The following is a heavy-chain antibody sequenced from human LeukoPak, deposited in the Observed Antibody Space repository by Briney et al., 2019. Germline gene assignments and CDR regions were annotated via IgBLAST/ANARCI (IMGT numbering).Heavy chain of an antibody. CDR1: GGSISNYY. CDR3: ARDPKIYYYDSSGYYFDWYFDL. J-gene: IGHJ2*01. D-gene: IGHD3-22*01. CDR2: IYYSGST. Sequence: SETLCLTCTVSGGSISNYYWSWIRQPPGKGLEWIGYIYYSGSTNYNPSLKSRVTISVDTSKNQFSLKLSSVTAADTAMYYCARDPKIYYYDSSGYYFDWYFDLWGRGTLVTVSS. V-gene: IGHV4-59*01.